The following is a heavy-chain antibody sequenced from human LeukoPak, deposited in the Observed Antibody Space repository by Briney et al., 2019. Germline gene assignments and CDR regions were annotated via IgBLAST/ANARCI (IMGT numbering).Heavy chain of an antibody. CDR2: ISGSGGST. CDR3: ASSSSSSYGIWWFDP. J-gene: IGHJ5*02. D-gene: IGHD2-2*01. V-gene: IGHV3-23*01. Sequence: PGGSLRLSCAASGFTFSSYAMSWVRQAPGKGLEWVSAISGSGGSTYYADSVKGRFTISRDNSKNTLYLQMNSLRAEDTAVYYCASSSSSSYGIWWFDPWGQGTLVTVSS. CDR1: GFTFSSYA.